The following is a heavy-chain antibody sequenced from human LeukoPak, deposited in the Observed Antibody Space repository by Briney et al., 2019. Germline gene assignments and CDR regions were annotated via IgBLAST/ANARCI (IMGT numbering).Heavy chain of an antibody. V-gene: IGHV1-69*05. CDR3: ARGYYFGSESYWHTKWFDP. CDR2: IIPVFGTA. CDR1: GRTFNSHV. D-gene: IGHD3-10*01. J-gene: IGHJ5*02. Sequence: GSSVNVSCKASGRTFNSHVISWLPQAPVQGLECMGGIIPVFGTASYAEKFQGRVTITTDESTTTAYMVMSSLTSEDTAVYYCARGYYFGSESYWHTKWFDPWGQGTLVTVSS.